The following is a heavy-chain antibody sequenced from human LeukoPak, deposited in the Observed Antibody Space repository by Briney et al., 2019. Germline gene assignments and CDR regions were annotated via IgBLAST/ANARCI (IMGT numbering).Heavy chain of an antibody. CDR3: ATQNWNYVVYDAFDI. V-gene: IGHV1-2*02. CDR2: INPNSGGT. CDR1: GYTFTGYY. J-gene: IGHJ3*02. Sequence: ASVKVSCKASGYTFTGYYMHWVRQAPGQGLEWMGWINPNSGGTNYAQKFQGRVTMTRDTSISTAYMELSRLRSDDTAVYYSATQNWNYVVYDAFDIWGQGTMVTVSS. D-gene: IGHD1-7*01.